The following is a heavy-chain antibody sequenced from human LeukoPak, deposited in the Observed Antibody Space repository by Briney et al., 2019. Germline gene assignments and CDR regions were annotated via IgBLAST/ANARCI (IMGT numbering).Heavy chain of an antibody. V-gene: IGHV3-30*02. D-gene: IGHD3-10*01. CDR3: AKDRSMVRGVSIRFRRSGTMDV. CDR1: GFIFSSYG. CDR2: IRYDGSNK. J-gene: IGHJ6*03. Sequence: GGSLRLSCAASGFIFSSYGMHWVRQAPGKGLEWVAFIRYDGSNKYYADSVKGRFTISRDNSKNMLYLQMNSLRAEDTAVYYCAKDRSMVRGVSIRFRRSGTMDVWGKGTTVTISS.